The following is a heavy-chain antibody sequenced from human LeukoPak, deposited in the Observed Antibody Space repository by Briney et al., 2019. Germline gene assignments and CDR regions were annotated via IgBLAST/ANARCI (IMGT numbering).Heavy chain of an antibody. V-gene: IGHV4-34*01. CDR3: ARGPPGMDV. CDR1: GGSFSGYY. J-gene: IGHJ6*02. CDR2: INHSGST. Sequence: NASETLSLTCAVYGGSFSGYYWSWIRQPPGKGLEWIGEINHSGSTNYNPSLKSRVTTSVDTSKNQFSLKLSSVTAADTAVYYCARGPPGMDVWGQGTTVTVSS.